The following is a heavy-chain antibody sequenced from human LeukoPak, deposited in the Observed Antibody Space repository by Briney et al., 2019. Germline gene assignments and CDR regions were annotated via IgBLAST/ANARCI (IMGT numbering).Heavy chain of an antibody. CDR3: TTDGIAAALTGGADY. D-gene: IGHD6-13*01. J-gene: IGHJ4*02. Sequence: GGSVRLSCAASGFTFSSYAMRWLRHAPGGGLEWVSAICGRGGSTYYADSVKRRFTSSRDNSKNTLYLQMNSLKTEDTAVYYCTTDGIAAALTGGADYWGQGTRVTVSS. CDR2: ICGRGGST. V-gene: IGHV3-23*01. CDR1: GFTFSSYA.